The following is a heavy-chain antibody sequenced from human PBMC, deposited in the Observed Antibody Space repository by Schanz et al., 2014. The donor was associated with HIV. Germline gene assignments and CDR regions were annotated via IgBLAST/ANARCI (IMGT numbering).Heavy chain of an antibody. CDR1: GYTFTGYC. V-gene: IGHV1-2*02. Sequence: QVQLVQSGAEVKKPGASVKVSCKASGYTFTGYCMHWVRQAPGQGLEWMGWISPDSGATDYAQNFQGRVTMTRHTSMTTVYMDLSRVTSDDTALYFCARAPPRDSSGYYPFDYWGQGTLVTVSS. CDR3: ARAPPRDSSGYYPFDY. CDR2: ISPDSGAT. J-gene: IGHJ4*02. D-gene: IGHD3-22*01.